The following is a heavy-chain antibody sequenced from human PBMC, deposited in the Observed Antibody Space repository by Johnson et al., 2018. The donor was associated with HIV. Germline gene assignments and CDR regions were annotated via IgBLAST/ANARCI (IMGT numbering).Heavy chain of an antibody. CDR2: ISSSGTTM. J-gene: IGHJ3*01. Sequence: QVQLVESGGGLVKPGGSLRLSCAASGFTFSDYYMNWIRQAPGKGLEWVSYISSSGTTMYYSDSVKGRFTISRDNANNSLHLQMNSLRAEDTAVYYCVRDAFDYRDASGRFGGAGFDLWGQGTVVTVSS. V-gene: IGHV3-11*04. D-gene: IGHD3-16*01. CDR3: VRDAFDYRDASGRFGGAGFDL. CDR1: GFTFSDYY.